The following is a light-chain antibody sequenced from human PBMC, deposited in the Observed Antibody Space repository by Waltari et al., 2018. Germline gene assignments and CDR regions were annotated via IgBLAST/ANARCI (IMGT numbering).Light chain of an antibody. Sequence: EIVLTQSPGTLSLSPGERATLSCRASQSVSSSYLAWYQQNPGQAPRLLIYGASTRATGITDRVSGSGSGTDFTLTISRLEPEDFAVYYCHQYGSSPLFGQGTKVEIK. CDR3: HQYGSSPL. J-gene: IGKJ1*01. V-gene: IGKV3-20*01. CDR1: QSVSSSY. CDR2: GAS.